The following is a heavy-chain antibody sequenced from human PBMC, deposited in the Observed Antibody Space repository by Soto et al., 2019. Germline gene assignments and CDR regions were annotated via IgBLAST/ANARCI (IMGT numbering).Heavy chain of an antibody. V-gene: IGHV1-2*02. J-gene: IGHJ5*02. Sequence: GASVKVSCKASGYTFTNYYMHWVRQAPGQGLEWMGWMNPRSGGTKYAQAFQDRVTMTRDASISTAYMEVTGLRHGDTAVYFCARSDDSTSYPLDLWGPGTLVTGLL. D-gene: IGHD4-4*01. CDR2: MNPRSGGT. CDR1: GYTFTNYY. CDR3: ARSDDSTSYPLDL.